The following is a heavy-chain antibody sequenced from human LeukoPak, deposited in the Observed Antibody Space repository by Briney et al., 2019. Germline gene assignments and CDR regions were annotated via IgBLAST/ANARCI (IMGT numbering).Heavy chain of an antibody. J-gene: IGHJ4*02. CDR3: ARSPRGLPNY. V-gene: IGHV4-34*01. CDR1: GGSFSGYY. Sequence: SETLSLTCAVYGGSFSGYYWSWIRQPPGKGLEWIGEINHSGSTNYNPSLKSRVTISVDTSKNQFSLKLSSVTAADTAVYYCARSPRGLPNYWGQGALVTVSS. D-gene: IGHD3-10*01. CDR2: INHSGST.